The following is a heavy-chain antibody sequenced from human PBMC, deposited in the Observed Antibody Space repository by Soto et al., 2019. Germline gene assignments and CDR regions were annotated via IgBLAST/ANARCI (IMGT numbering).Heavy chain of an antibody. D-gene: IGHD3-10*01. J-gene: IGHJ6*03. V-gene: IGHV6-1*01. CDR3: ARDWASLWFGELSGSYYYYYYMDV. CDR1: GDSVSSNSAA. CDR2: TYYRSKWYN. Sequence: QSQTLSLTCAISGDSVSSNSAAWNWIRQSPSRGLEWLGRTYYRSKWYNDYAVSVKSRITINPDTSKNQFSLQLNSVTPEETAVYYCARDWASLWFGELSGSYYYYYYMDVWGKGTTVTVSS.